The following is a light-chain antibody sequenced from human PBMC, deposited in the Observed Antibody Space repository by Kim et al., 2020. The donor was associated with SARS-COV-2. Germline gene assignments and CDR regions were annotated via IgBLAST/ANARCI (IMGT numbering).Light chain of an antibody. CDR3: QVWHGSSDDQRV. J-gene: IGLJ3*02. Sequence: PGQSARITWGGNTIGRDSGHWYQQKPRQAPVVVLYSDIDRPSGSPGRLSGSNAGNTATQTISRVDAGDEADYYCQVWHGSSDDQRVFGGGTQLTVL. CDR2: SDI. V-gene: IGLV3-21*02. CDR1: TIGRDS.